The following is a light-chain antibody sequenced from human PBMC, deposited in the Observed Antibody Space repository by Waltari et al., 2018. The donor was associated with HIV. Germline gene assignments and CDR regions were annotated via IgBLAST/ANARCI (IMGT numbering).Light chain of an antibody. V-gene: IGLV2-14*01. CDR3: STWDESQSFQV. CDR1: SSDAGGYNY. Sequence: QSALTQPASVSGSPGQSITISCTGTSSDAGGYNYVSWYQHHPGNAPKLMIYEVNNRPSGVSYRFSGSKSGNTASLTISGLRSEDEADYYCSTWDESQSFQVFGGGTKVTVL. J-gene: IGLJ3*02. CDR2: EVN.